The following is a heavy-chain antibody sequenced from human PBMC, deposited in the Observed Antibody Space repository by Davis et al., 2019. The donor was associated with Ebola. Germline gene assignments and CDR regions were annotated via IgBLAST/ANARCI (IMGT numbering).Heavy chain of an antibody. J-gene: IGHJ4*02. D-gene: IGHD6-19*01. CDR3: ARDGYSNDWGGY. CDR2: ISMSGYTR. V-gene: IGHV3-48*02. CDR1: GSTFTRYI. Sequence: GTLSLSCAASGSTFTRYIMTCVRQATGKGLESASYISMSGYTRYYADSVKGRFTISRDNAKNSLFLQMNSLRDEDTAVYYCARDGYSNDWGGYWGKGALVTGSS.